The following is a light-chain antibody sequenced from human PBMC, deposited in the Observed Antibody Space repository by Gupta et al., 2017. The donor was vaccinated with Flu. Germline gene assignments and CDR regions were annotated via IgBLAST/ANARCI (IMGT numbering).Light chain of an antibody. CDR1: SSNIGAGYD. Sequence: QSVLTQPPSVSGAPGQRVTIFCTGSSSNIGAGYDVHWYQQLPGTAPKLLIYGNSNRPSGVPDRFSCSKSGTSASLAITGLQAEDEADYYCQSYDSSLSGSGVFGTGTKVTVL. CDR3: QSYDSSLSGSGV. J-gene: IGLJ1*01. CDR2: GNS. V-gene: IGLV1-40*01.